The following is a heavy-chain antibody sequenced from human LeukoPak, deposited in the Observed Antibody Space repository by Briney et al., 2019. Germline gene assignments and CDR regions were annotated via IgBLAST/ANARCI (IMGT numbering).Heavy chain of an antibody. Sequence: PSETLSLTCTVSGGSISSSSYYWGWIRQPPGKGLEWIGSIYYSGSTYYNPSLKSRVTISVDTSKNQFSLKLSSVTAADTAVYYCARDRGRYYDIQTWFDPWGQGTLVTVSS. D-gene: IGHD3-9*01. CDR3: ARDRGRYYDIQTWFDP. J-gene: IGHJ5*02. V-gene: IGHV4-39*07. CDR2: IYYSGST. CDR1: GGSISSSSYY.